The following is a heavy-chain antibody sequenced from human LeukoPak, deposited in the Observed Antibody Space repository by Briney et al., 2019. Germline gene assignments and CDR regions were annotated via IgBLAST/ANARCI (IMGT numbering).Heavy chain of an antibody. V-gene: IGHV3-9*01. CDR3: AKSHCSGGSCYLDY. Sequence: GGSLRLSCAASGFTFDDYAMHWVRQAPGKGLEWVSGISWNSGSIGYADSVKGRFTISRDNAKNSLYLQMNSLRAEDTALYYCAKSHCSGGSCYLDYWGQGTLVTVSS. CDR2: ISWNSGSI. CDR1: GFTFDDYA. J-gene: IGHJ4*02. D-gene: IGHD2-15*01.